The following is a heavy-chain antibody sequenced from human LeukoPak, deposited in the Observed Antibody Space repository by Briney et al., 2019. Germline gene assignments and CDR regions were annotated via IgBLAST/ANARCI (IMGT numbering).Heavy chain of an antibody. V-gene: IGHV3-7*01. CDR2: IKQDGSEK. CDR1: GFTFSSYW. J-gene: IGHJ6*02. CDR3: ARDNLAGRGYYYGMDV. Sequence: GGSLRLSCAASGFTFSSYWMSWVRQAPGEGMEWVANIKQDGSEKYYVDSVEGRFTISRDNAKNSLYLQMNSLRAEDTAVYYCARDNLAGRGYYYGMDVWGQGTTVTVSS.